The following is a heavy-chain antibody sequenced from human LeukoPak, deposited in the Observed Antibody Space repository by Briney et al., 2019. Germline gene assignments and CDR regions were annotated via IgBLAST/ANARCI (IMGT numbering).Heavy chain of an antibody. J-gene: IGHJ2*01. CDR2: IYYSGRS. CDR3: AREVVVVVGATPESWYFDV. D-gene: IGHD2-15*01. Sequence: SETLSLTCTVSGGSIGTGNYYWSWIRQHPGRGLEWIVYIYYSGRSYYNPSLKSRVTMSVDTSMNQFSLKLNSVTAADTAVYYCAREVVVVVGATPESWYFDVWGSGTL. V-gene: IGHV4-31*03. CDR1: GGSIGTGNYY.